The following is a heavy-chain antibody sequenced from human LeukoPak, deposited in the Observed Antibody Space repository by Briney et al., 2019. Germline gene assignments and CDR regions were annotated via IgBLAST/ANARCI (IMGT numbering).Heavy chain of an antibody. J-gene: IGHJ4*02. CDR2: ISYSGGT. V-gene: IGHV4-59*01. Sequence: SETLSLTCSVSGGSIRSYYWSWIRQPPGKGLEYIGYISYSGGTNNNPSLKSRVTISLDTSKNQFSLKLRSVTAADTAVYYCARASWGAAALGHWGQGTLVTVSS. CDR1: GGSIRSYY. D-gene: IGHD6-25*01. CDR3: ARASWGAAALGH.